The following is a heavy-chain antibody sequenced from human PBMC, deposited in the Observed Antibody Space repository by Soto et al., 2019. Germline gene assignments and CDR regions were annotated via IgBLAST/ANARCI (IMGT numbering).Heavy chain of an antibody. J-gene: IGHJ6*02. D-gene: IGHD2-21*02. CDR2: MYKTGST. Sequence: SETLSLTCTVSGVSISGYYWGWIRQPPGKGLKWIGYMYKTGSTVYNPSFKSRVTISVDTSKNQFSLKLNSVTAADTAVYYCARDLWGYCGTDCYPLDVWGQGTTVTVSS. CDR3: ARDLWGYCGTDCYPLDV. V-gene: IGHV4-59*01. CDR1: GVSISGYY.